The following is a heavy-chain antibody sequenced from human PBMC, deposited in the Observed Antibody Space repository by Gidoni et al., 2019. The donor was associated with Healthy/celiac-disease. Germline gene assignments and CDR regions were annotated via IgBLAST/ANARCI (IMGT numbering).Heavy chain of an antibody. CDR2: IYYIGST. Sequence: QVQLQESGPGLVKPSATLSLTCTVSGGSINSQYWSWIRQPPGKGLEWIGSIYYIGSTNYNPSLKSRVTISVDTSNNQFSLNLGSVTAADTAVYYCAKVGRGYWYFDLWGRGTLVTVS. CDR3: AKVGRGYWYFDL. CDR1: GGSINSQY. V-gene: IGHV4-59*11. J-gene: IGHJ2*01.